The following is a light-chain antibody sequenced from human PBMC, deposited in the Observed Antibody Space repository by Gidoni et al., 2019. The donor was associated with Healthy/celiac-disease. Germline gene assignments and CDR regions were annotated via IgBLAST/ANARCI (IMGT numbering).Light chain of an antibody. CDR2: GAS. V-gene: IGKV3-20*01. J-gene: IGKJ3*01. Sequence: EIVLTLSPCTLSLSPGERATLSCRASQSVSSSYLAWYQQKPGQAPRLLIYGASSRATGIPDRFSGSGSGTDFTLTISRLEPEDFAVYYCQQYGSSPLFTFGPGTKVDIK. CDR1: QSVSSSY. CDR3: QQYGSSPLFT.